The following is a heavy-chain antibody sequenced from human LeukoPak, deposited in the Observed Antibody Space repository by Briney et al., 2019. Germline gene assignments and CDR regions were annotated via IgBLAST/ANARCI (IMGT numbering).Heavy chain of an antibody. D-gene: IGHD6-13*01. J-gene: IGHJ6*02. V-gene: IGHV1-69*13. CDR2: IIPIFGTA. CDR1: GGTFSSYA. Sequence: SVKVSCKASGGTFSSYAISWVRQAPGQGLEWMGGIIPIFGTANYAQKFQGRVTITADESTSTAYMELSSLRSEETAVYYCARDRAAAGPHYYYYYYGMDVWGQGTTVTVSS. CDR3: ARDRAAAGPHYYYYYYGMDV.